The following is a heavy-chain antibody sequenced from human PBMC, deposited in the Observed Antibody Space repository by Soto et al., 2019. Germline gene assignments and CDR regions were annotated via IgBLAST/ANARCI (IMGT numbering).Heavy chain of an antibody. CDR2: ISYDGGLQ. J-gene: IGHJ5*01. Sequence: QAHLVESGGGVVQPGRSLRLSCAASGFTFTSYGMHWVRQAPGTRLEWVAVISYDGGLQHYADSVKGRFTISRDNSKNMVLVQMNSLRAEDTAVYYCVSDRGDGHASVSDSWGQGTLVSVSS. D-gene: IGHD2-21*02. CDR3: VSDRGDGHASVSDS. CDR1: GFTFTSYG. V-gene: IGHV3-30*03.